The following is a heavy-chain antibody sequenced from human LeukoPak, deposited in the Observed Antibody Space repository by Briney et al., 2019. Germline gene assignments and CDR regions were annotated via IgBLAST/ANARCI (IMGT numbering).Heavy chain of an antibody. CDR3: ARTLGGYSYGYDYYYMDV. V-gene: IGHV1-2*02. CDR1: GYTFTGYY. Sequence: ASVKVSCKASGYTFTGYYMHWVRQAPGQGLEWMGWINPNSGGTNYAQKFQGRVTMTRDTSISTAYMELSRLRPDDTAVYYCARTLGGYSYGYDYYYMDVWGKGTTVTVSS. CDR2: INPNSGGT. J-gene: IGHJ6*03. D-gene: IGHD5-18*01.